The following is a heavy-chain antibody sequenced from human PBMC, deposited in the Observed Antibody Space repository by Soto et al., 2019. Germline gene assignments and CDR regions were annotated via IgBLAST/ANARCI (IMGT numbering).Heavy chain of an antibody. CDR3: TTAGHTGVYYDPAF. J-gene: IGHJ4*02. V-gene: IGHV3-15*01. CDR2: IKRQVDGGIT. D-gene: IGHD1-26*01. Sequence: KPGGSLRLSCVASGFTFSNAWMGWVRQAPGKGLEWVGRIKRQVDGGITEYAPPVKGRFTISRDDSTATLYLQMNSLKAEDTAVYSCTTAGHTGVYYDPAFWGQGTLVTVSS. CDR1: GFTFSNAW.